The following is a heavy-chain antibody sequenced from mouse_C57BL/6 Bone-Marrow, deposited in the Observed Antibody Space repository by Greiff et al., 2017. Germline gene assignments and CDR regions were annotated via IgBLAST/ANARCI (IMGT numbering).Heavy chain of an antibody. J-gene: IGHJ2*01. CDR2: IDPGDGDT. Sequence: VQLQQPGAELVKPGASVKLSCKASGYTFTSYWMQWVKQRPGKGLEWIGEIDPGDGDTNYNQKFKGKATLTVDTSSSTAYMQLSSLTSEDSAVYYCAREGSGVLFGYWGQGTTLTVSS. CDR1: GYTFTSYW. V-gene: IGHV1-50*01. CDR3: AREGSGVLFGY.